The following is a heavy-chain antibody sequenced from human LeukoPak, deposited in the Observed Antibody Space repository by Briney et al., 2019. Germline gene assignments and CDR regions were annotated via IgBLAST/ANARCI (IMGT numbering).Heavy chain of an antibody. CDR3: TRCNNDHFDY. Sequence: GGSLRLSCAGSGFTFGGYGMHWFRQTPGKGLEWVAVIAYDGSRAFYADSVKGRFTISRDNSKNTMSVQMDDLRAEDTAVYYSTRCNNDHFDYWGQGTLVTVSS. CDR2: IAYDGSRA. V-gene: IGHV3-33*01. D-gene: IGHD1/OR15-1a*01. J-gene: IGHJ4*02. CDR1: GFTFGGYG.